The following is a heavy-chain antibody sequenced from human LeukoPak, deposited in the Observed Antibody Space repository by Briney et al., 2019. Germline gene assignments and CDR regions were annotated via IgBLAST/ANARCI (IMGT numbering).Heavy chain of an antibody. D-gene: IGHD6-13*01. CDR3: ARERRAAAGGRTHAFDI. CDR2: INPNSGST. V-gene: IGHV1-2*02. J-gene: IGHJ3*02. CDR1: GYTFTGYY. Sequence: GASVKVSCKASGYTFTGYYMHWVRQAPGQGLEWMGWINPNSGSTKYAQKFQGRVTMTRDTSISTAYMELSSLRSEDTAVYYCARERRAAAGGRTHAFDIWGQGTMVTVSS.